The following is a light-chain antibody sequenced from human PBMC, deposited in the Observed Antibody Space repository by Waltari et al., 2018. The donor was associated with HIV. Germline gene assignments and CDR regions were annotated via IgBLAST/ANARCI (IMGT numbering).Light chain of an antibody. V-gene: IGKV3-15*01. J-gene: IGKJ1*01. Sequence: EIVMTQSPATLSVSSGETATLSCRASQSVSINLDWYLQKPGHAPRPLIYGASTMATGIPARFIGSGSGTDFTLTISSLQSEDFAFYYCQQYNKWPGTFGQGSKVEIK. CDR1: QSVSIN. CDR2: GAS. CDR3: QQYNKWPGT.